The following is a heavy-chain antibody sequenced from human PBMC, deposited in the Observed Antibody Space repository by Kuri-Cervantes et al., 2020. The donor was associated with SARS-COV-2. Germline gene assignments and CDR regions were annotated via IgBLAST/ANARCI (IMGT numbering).Heavy chain of an antibody. CDR2: ISGSGGST. J-gene: IGHJ6*02. V-gene: IGHV3-23*01. CDR3: ASHLQYCSSTSCYMSHYYYYYGMDV. Sequence: GGSLRLSCAASGFTFSSYAMSWVRQAPGKGLEWVSAISGSGGSTYYADSVKGRFTISRDNSKNTLYLQMNSLRSEDTAVYYCASHLQYCSSTSCYMSHYYYYYGMDVWGQGTTVTVSS. CDR1: GFTFSSYA. D-gene: IGHD2-2*02.